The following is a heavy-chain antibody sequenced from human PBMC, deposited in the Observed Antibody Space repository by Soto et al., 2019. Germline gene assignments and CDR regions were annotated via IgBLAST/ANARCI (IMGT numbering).Heavy chain of an antibody. CDR2: INGRGDEI. CDR3: ATYAQTNRADD. CDR1: GFTFSSSF. Sequence: PGGSLRLSCVVSGFTFSSSFMIWVRQAPGEGLEWVSSINGRGDEIHYADSVKGRFSISRDNSRNTLFLQMNSLRADDTALYYCATYAQTNRADDWGQGTLVTVSS. J-gene: IGHJ4*02. D-gene: IGHD3-16*01. V-gene: IGHV3-23*01.